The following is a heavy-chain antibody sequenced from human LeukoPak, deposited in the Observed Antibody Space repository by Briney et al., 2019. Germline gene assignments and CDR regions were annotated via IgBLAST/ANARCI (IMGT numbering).Heavy chain of an antibody. Sequence: PGGSLRLSCAASGFTFSSYWMSWVRQAPGKGLEWVANINQDGSEKYYVDSVKGRFTISRDNAKNSLYLQMNSLRAEDMAVYYCARLREIPVFGVVTKSTSYFDYWGQGTLVTVSS. V-gene: IGHV3-7*01. D-gene: IGHD3-3*01. CDR2: INQDGSEK. J-gene: IGHJ4*02. CDR3: ARLREIPVFGVVTKSTSYFDY. CDR1: GFTFSSYW.